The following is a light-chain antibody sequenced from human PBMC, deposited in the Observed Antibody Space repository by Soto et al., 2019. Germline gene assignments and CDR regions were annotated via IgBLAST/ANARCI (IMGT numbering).Light chain of an antibody. CDR2: EVS. J-gene: IGLJ1*01. V-gene: IGLV2-8*01. CDR3: SSYAGSNNYV. Sequence: QSVLTQPPSASGSPGQSVTISCTGTSSDVGGYNYVSWYQQHPGKAPKLMIYEVSKRPSGVPDRFSGSKSGNTASLTVSGLQAEDEADYYCSSYAGSNNYVFGTGTRSPS. CDR1: SSDVGGYNY.